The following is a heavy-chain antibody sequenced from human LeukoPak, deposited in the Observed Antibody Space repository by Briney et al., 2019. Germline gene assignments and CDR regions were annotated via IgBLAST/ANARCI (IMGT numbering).Heavy chain of an antibody. Sequence: ASGKVSCKASGGTFSSYAISWVRQAPGQGLEWMGGIIPIFGTANYAQKFQGRVTITADESTSTAYMELSSLRSEDTAVYYCARDRFLYSGSYIYYFDYWGQGTLVTVSS. CDR2: IIPIFGTA. CDR1: GGTFSSYA. D-gene: IGHD1-26*01. J-gene: IGHJ4*02. CDR3: ARDRFLYSGSYIYYFDY. V-gene: IGHV1-69*13.